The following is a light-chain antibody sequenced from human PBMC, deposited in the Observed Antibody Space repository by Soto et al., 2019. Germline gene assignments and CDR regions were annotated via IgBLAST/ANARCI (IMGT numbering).Light chain of an antibody. V-gene: IGLV2-14*01. J-gene: IGLJ2*01. CDR1: RDDIGAYDY. CDR3: NSYTNSRAVV. CDR2: EVT. Sequence: QSVLAQPASVSGSPGQSITISCAGTRDDIGAYDYVSWYQQHPGNAPKLLVYEVTNRPSGVSDRFSGSKSGNTASLTISGLPAEDEADYYCNSYTNSRAVVFGGGNKVTVL.